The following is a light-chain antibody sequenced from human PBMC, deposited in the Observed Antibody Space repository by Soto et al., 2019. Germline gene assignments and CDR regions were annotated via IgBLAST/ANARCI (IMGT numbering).Light chain of an antibody. CDR2: WAS. V-gene: IGKV4-1*01. CDR3: QQYNNWPPYT. CDR1: QSVLYSSNNKNY. J-gene: IGKJ2*01. Sequence: DIVMTQSPDSLAVSLGERATINCKSSQSVLYSSNNKNYLAWYQQKPGQPPKALIYWASTRESGVPDRFSGSGSGTDFTLTISSLQAEDVAVYYCQQYNNWPPYTFGQGTKLEIK.